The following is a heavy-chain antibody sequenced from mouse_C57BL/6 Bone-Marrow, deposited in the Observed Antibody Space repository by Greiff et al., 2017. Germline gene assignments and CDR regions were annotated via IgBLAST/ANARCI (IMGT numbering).Heavy chain of an antibody. D-gene: IGHD1-1*01. CDR1: GYTFTDYY. V-gene: IGHV1-76*01. CDR3: ARPNYGSPFAY. Sequence: VQLQQSGAELVRPGASVKLSCKASGYTFTDYYINWVKQRPGQGLEWIARIYPGSGNTYYNEKFKGKATLTAEKSSSTAYMQLSSLTSEDSAVYFCARPNYGSPFAYWGQGTLVTVSA. J-gene: IGHJ3*01. CDR2: IYPGSGNT.